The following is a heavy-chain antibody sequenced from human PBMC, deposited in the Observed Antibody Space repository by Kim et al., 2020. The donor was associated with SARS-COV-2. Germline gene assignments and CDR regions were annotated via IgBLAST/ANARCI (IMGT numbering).Heavy chain of an antibody. Sequence: STYYADSVKGRFTISRDNSKNTLYLQMNSLRAEDTAVYYCAKFPGTSTTAWGQGTLVTVSS. CDR3: AKFPGTSTTA. CDR2: ST. J-gene: IGHJ5*02. D-gene: IGHD1-1*01. V-gene: IGHV3-23*01.